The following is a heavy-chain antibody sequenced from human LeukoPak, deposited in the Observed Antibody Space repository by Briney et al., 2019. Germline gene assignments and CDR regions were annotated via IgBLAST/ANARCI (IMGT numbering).Heavy chain of an antibody. CDR3: ARDSSGWFSGGFQH. D-gene: IGHD6-19*01. CDR1: GYTFTSYG. Sequence: ASVKVSCKASGYTFTSYGISWARQAPGQGLEWMGWISAYNGNTNYAQKLQGRVTMTTDTSTSTAYMELRSLRSDDTAVYYCARDSSGWFSGGFQHWGQGTLVTVSS. CDR2: ISAYNGNT. J-gene: IGHJ1*01. V-gene: IGHV1-18*04.